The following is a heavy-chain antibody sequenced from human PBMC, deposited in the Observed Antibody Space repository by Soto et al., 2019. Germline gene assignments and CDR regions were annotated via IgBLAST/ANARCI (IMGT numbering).Heavy chain of an antibody. CDR3: AGGSGYDSVGNFDY. J-gene: IGHJ4*02. Sequence: SETLSLTCTVSGVSITRHFWSWIRQPPGKGLEWIAYIYYSGSTSYNPSLESRVTISVDTSESQFSLKVSSVTAADTAVYYCAGGSGYDSVGNFDYWGQGTLVTVSS. V-gene: IGHV4-59*11. D-gene: IGHD5-12*01. CDR1: GVSITRHF. CDR2: IYYSGST.